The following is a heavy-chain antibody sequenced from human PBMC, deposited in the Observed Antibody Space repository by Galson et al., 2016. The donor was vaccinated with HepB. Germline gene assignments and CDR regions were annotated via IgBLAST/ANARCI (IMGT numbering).Heavy chain of an antibody. D-gene: IGHD4-23*01. J-gene: IGHJ4*02. CDR2: IYGGGST. V-gene: IGHV3-53*01. Sequence: SLRLSCAVSGLIISTNYMSWVRQAPGSGLEWVSVIYGGGSTFYADSVKGRFTISRDNSKNTVYLQMNSLAAEDTAVYYCASLSVGPSIDYWGQGTLVTVSS. CDR3: ASLSVGPSIDY. CDR1: GLIISTNY.